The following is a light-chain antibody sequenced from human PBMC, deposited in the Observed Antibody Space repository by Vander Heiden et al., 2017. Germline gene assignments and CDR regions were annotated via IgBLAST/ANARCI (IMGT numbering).Light chain of an antibody. CDR3: QQSYSTPPIT. CDR1: QSISSY. V-gene: IGKV1-39*01. J-gene: IGKJ5*01. Sequence: DIQMTQSLSSLSASVGDRVTITCRASQSISSYLNWYQQKPGKAPKLLIYAASILQSGVPSRFSGSGSGTDFTLTISSLQPEDFATYYCQQSYSTPPITFGQGTRLEIK. CDR2: AAS.